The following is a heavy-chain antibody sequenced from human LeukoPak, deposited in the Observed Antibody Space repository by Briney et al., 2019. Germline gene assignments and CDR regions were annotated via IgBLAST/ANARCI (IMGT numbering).Heavy chain of an antibody. D-gene: IGHD4-11*01. V-gene: IGHV3-21*01. J-gene: IGHJ3*02. CDR2: ISSSSSYI. CDR3: VRFYSNYGAFDI. Sequence: PGGSLRLSCAASGFTFSNYDIHWVRQAPGKGLEWVSSISSSSSYIYYADSVKGRFTISRDNAKNSLYLQMNSLRAEDTAVYYYVRFYSNYGAFDIWGQGTMVTVSS. CDR1: GFTFSNYD.